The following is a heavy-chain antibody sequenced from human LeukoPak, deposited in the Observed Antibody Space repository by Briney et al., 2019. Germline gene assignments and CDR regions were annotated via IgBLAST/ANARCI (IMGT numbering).Heavy chain of an antibody. CDR1: GGSISSYY. J-gene: IGHJ4*02. Sequence: SETLSLTCTVSGGSISSYYWSWIRQPPGKGLEWIGYIYYSGSTNYNPSLKSRVTISVDTSKNQFSLKLSSVTAADTAVYYCAGVGFTDNYDSRGCLAYGAQEPLVPVPS. D-gene: IGHD3-22*01. CDR2: IYYSGST. CDR3: AGVGFTDNYDSRGCLAY. V-gene: IGHV4-59*01.